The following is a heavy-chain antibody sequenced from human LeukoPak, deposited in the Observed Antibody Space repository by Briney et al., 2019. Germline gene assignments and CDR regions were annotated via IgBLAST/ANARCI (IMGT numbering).Heavy chain of an antibody. Sequence: PSETLSLTCTVSGDSISSSSYYWGWIRRPPGKGLEWIGTFYYSGSTYYNPSLKSRVTISVDTSKNQFSLKLSSVTAADTAVYYCARRLDSSGYLMIDYWGQGTLVTVSS. CDR2: FYYSGST. CDR1: GDSISSSSYY. CDR3: ARRLDSSGYLMIDY. V-gene: IGHV4-39*01. J-gene: IGHJ4*02. D-gene: IGHD3-22*01.